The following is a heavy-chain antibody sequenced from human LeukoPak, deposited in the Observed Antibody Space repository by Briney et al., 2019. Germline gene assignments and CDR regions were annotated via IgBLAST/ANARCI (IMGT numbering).Heavy chain of an antibody. CDR1: GGSISSSSYY. J-gene: IGHJ4*02. CDR3: ARGYSSSWYLDY. D-gene: IGHD6-13*01. Sequence: PSETLSLTCTVSGGSISSSSYYWSWIRQPAGKGLEWIGRIYTSGSTNYNPSLKSRVTMSVDTSKNQFSLKLSSVTAADTAVYYCARGYSSSWYLDYWGQGTLVTVSS. CDR2: IYTSGST. V-gene: IGHV4-61*02.